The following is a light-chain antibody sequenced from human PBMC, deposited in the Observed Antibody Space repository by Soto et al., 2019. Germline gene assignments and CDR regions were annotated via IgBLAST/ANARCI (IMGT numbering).Light chain of an antibody. CDR1: SSDVGGYNY. CDR2: EVS. Sequence: QSVLTQPASVSGSPGQSITISCTGTSSDVGGYNYVSWYQQHPGKAPKLMIYEVSNRPSGVSNLFAGYKSGNTASLTISGLQAEDEADYYCSSYTSSSTPYVFGTGTKLTVL. V-gene: IGLV2-14*01. CDR3: SSYTSSSTPYV. J-gene: IGLJ1*01.